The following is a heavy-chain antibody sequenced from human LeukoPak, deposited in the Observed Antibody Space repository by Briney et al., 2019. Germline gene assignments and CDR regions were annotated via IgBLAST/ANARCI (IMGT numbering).Heavy chain of an antibody. J-gene: IGHJ5*02. CDR1: GGSFSVYY. D-gene: IGHD7-27*01. CDR3: ARADWGSNCFDP. CDR2: INHSGST. Sequence: SETLSLTCAVSGGSFSVYYWNWTRQPPGKGLEWIGEINHSGSTNSNPSLKSRVTISIDTSKSQFSLKLTSVTAADTAVYHCARADWGSNCFDPWGQGTLVTVSS. V-gene: IGHV4-34*01.